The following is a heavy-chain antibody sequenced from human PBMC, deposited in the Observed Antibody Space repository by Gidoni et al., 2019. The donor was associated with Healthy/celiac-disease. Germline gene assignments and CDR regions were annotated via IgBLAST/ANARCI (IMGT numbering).Heavy chain of an antibody. V-gene: IGHV1-69*08. D-gene: IGHD2-21*02. CDR2: IIPILGIA. Sequence: QVQLVQSGAEVKKPGSSVKVSCQASGGTFSSYTISWVRQAPGQGLEWMGRIIPILGIANYAQKFQGRVTITADKSTSTAYMELSSLRSEDTAVYYCARDACGGDCYSGYYYYYGMDVWGQGTTVTVSS. J-gene: IGHJ6*02. CDR3: ARDACGGDCYSGYYYYYGMDV. CDR1: GGTFSSYT.